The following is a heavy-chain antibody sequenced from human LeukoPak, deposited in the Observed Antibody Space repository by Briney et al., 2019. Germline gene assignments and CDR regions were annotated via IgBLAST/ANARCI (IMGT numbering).Heavy chain of an antibody. CDR2: INYSGST. CDR1: GCSISSYY. Sequence: PSETLSLTCTVSGCSISSYYWSWIRQPPGKGLEWIGYINYSGSTNSNPSLKSRVTISVDTSKNQFSLRLSSVTAADTAVYYCAASKKYGSGSYYVYYMDVWGKGTTVTISS. D-gene: IGHD3-10*01. CDR3: AASKKYGSGSYYVYYMDV. J-gene: IGHJ6*03. V-gene: IGHV4-59*01.